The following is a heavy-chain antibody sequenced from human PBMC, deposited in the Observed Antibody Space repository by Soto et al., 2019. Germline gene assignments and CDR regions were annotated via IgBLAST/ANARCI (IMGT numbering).Heavy chain of an antibody. Sequence: GESLKISCEASGYIFTNYWLSWVRQMPGKGLEWMGRIDPRDSYISYSPSFQGHVTISRNQAINTSYLQWSSLRTSDTAVYFCARHLAGGSGWSGMAVWGRGTSVTVSS. J-gene: IGHJ6*02. CDR3: ARHLAGGSGWSGMAV. D-gene: IGHD6-19*01. CDR2: IDPRDSYI. CDR1: GYIFTNYW. V-gene: IGHV5-10-1*01.